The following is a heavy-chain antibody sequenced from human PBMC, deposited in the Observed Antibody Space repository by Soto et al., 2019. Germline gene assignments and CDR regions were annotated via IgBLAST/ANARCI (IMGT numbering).Heavy chain of an antibody. CDR2: TYCRSRWYN. Sequence: PSQTLSLTCAISGHSVSSNSAARHWITLSPSTRLEWRAGTYCRSRWYNDYAVSVRSRITVNPDTSKNQFSLQLTSVTPEDTAVYYCAGTTSHQWYYMDVWGKGTTVTVSS. CDR1: GHSVSSNSAA. V-gene: IGHV6-1*01. D-gene: IGHD1-7*01. J-gene: IGHJ6*03. CDR3: AGTTSHQWYYMDV.